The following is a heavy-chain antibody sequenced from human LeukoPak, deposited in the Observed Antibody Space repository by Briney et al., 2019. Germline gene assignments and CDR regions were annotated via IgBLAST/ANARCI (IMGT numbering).Heavy chain of an antibody. V-gene: IGHV4-59*08. CDR1: VGSISNYY. CDR2: VYYSGST. J-gene: IGHJ3*02. D-gene: IGHD1-26*01. Sequence: SETLSLTCTVSVGSISNYYWSWIRQPPGKGLEYIGYVYYSGSTNYNPSLKSRVTTSVDTSKNQVSLKLSSVTAADTAVYYCARLDLGIVEAMDAFDIWGQGTMVTVSS. CDR3: ARLDLGIVEAMDAFDI.